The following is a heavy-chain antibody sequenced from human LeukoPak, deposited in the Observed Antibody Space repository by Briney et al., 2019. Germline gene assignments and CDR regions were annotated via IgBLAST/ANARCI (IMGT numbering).Heavy chain of an antibody. CDR1: GGSISSYY. D-gene: IGHD5-24*01. J-gene: IGHJ5*02. CDR3: ARGGEMATYTGRFDP. Sequence: SEPLSLTCTVSGGSISSYYWSWIRQPAGKGLEWIGRIYTSGSTNYNPSLKSRVTMSVDTSKNQFSLKLSSVTAADTAVYYCARGGEMATYTGRFDPWGQGTLVTVSS. V-gene: IGHV4-4*07. CDR2: IYTSGST.